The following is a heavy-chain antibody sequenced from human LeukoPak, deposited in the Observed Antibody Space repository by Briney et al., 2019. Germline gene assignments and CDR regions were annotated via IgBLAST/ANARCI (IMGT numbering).Heavy chain of an antibody. V-gene: IGHV4-34*01. J-gene: IGHJ5*02. CDR2: INHSGST. CDR1: GGSFSGYY. CDR3: ARANTAMVTLIPWFDP. Sequence: PSETLSLTCAVYGGSFSGYYWSWIRQPPGKGLEWIGEINHSGSTNYNPSLKSRVTISVDTSKNQFSLKLSSVTAADTAVYYCARANTAMVTLIPWFDPWGQGTLVTVSS. D-gene: IGHD5-18*01.